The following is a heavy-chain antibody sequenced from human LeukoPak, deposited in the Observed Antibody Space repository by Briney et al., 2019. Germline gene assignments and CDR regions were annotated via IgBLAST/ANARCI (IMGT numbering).Heavy chain of an antibody. V-gene: IGHV4-4*07. CDR2: INTSGST. J-gene: IGHJ5*02. Sequence: SETLSLTCTVSGGSISSYYWSRIRQPAWQGLELIWRINTSGSTNSNPSLKSRVTISVDTSKTQFSLKLSSVTAADTAVYYCARGPTIFGVVIIRRRVWFDPWGQGTLVTVSS. CDR1: GGSISSYY. CDR3: ARGPTIFGVVIIRRRVWFDP. D-gene: IGHD3-3*01.